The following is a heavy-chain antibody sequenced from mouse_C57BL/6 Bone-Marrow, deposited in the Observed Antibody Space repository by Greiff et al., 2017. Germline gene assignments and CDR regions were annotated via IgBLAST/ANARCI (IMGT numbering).Heavy chain of an antibody. D-gene: IGHD2-2*01. V-gene: IGHV1-81*01. J-gene: IGHJ2*01. CDR3: AKGDYGYDFFDY. CDR1: GYTFTSYG. Sequence: VQRVESGAELARPGASVKLSCKASGYTFTSYGISWVKQRTGQGLEWIGEIYPRSGNTYYNEKFKGKATLTADKSSSTAYMELRSLTSEDSAVYFCAKGDYGYDFFDYWGQGTTLTVSS. CDR2: IYPRSGNT.